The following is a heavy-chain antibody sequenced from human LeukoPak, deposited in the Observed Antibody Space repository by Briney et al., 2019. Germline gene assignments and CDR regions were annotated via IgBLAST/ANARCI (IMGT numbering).Heavy chain of an antibody. Sequence: ASVKVSCKVSGYTLTELSMHWVRQAPGKGLEWMGGFDPEDGETIYAQKFQGRVTMTEDTSTDTAYMELSSLRSEDTAVYYCARLARAIVVVPAAADYWGQGTLVTVSS. CDR1: GYTLTELS. J-gene: IGHJ4*02. CDR2: FDPEDGET. D-gene: IGHD2-2*01. CDR3: ARLARAIVVVPAAADY. V-gene: IGHV1-24*01.